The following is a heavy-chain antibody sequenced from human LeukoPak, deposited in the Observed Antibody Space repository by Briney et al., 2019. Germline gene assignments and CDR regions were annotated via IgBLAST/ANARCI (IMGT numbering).Heavy chain of an antibody. D-gene: IGHD1-26*01. J-gene: IGHJ4*02. CDR1: GGSISSYY. Sequence: SETLSLXCTVSGGSISSYYWSWIRQPPGKGLEWIGYIYYSGSTNYNPSLKSRVTISVDTSKNQFSLKLSSVTAADTAVYYCARGGRFDYGDYWGQGTLVTVSS. V-gene: IGHV4-59*01. CDR2: IYYSGST. CDR3: ARGGRFDYGDY.